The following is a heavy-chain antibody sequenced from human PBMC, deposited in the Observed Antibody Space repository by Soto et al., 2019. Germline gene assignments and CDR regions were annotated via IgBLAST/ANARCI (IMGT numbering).Heavy chain of an antibody. CDR1: GFIFSNYW. V-gene: IGHV3-74*01. CDR2: IDHDGPT. Sequence: EVQLVESGGGLVQPGGSLRLSCAGSGFIFSNYWMHWVRQAPGKGLEWVSRIDHDGPTDYAASVRCPFTISRDNAENTLSLQMTSLRPEATAVYYCVRDNRGDYWGQGTLVTGSS. CDR3: VRDNRGDY. D-gene: IGHD6-25*01. J-gene: IGHJ4*02.